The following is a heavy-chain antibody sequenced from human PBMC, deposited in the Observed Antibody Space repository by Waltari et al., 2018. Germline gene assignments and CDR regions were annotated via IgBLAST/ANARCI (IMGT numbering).Heavy chain of an antibody. CDR2: MSYRRAT. J-gene: IGHJ3*01. CDR1: GVSITSNRNY. Sequence: QLQLQESGPGLVKPSETLSLTCSVSGVSITSNRNYWGWIRQPPGQGLEWIGTMSYRRATYSSPSLESRVTHSRDTSKNQLSRKLVSVTAADTAVYYCATYTGASVGTAAFDVWGQGTMVTVSS. CDR3: ATYTGASVGTAAFDV. V-gene: IGHV4-39*01. D-gene: IGHD7-27*01.